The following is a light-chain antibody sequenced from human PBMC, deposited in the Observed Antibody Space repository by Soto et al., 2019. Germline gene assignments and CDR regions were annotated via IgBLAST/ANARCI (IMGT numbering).Light chain of an antibody. CDR3: QQYNNWRT. J-gene: IGKJ1*01. V-gene: IGKV3-15*01. CDR2: GAS. CDR1: QSVSSN. Sequence: DIEMIQSPATLSASPGERATLSCRASQSVSSNLAWYQQKPGQAPRLLIYGASTRSSGIPARFSGSGSGTEFTLTSSLLLAEDFAVYYCQQYNNWRTFGQGTKVEIK.